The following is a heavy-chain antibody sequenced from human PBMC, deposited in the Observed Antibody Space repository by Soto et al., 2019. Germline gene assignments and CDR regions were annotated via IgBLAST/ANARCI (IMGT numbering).Heavy chain of an antibody. CDR2: FRSGGGT. J-gene: IGHJ6*02. Sequence: QVQLQESGPGLMKPSETLSLTCTVSGDSISGYNLAWIRQPPGKGLEWIGYFRSGGGTSYNPSLKSRVAISADTSTKQFSLRLSSVTAADTAVYYCVRQGIGVLHGLVDVWGQGTTVTVSS. V-gene: IGHV4-59*08. D-gene: IGHD3-10*01. CDR3: VRQGIGVLHGLVDV. CDR1: GDSISGYN.